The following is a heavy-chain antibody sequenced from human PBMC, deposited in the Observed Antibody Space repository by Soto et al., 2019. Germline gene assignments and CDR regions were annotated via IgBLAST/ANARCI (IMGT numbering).Heavy chain of an antibody. D-gene: IGHD6-25*01. CDR1: GGTFSSYA. V-gene: IGHV1-69*12. CDR2: IIPLFGRA. CDR3: AQTLGLAAAGPGRFDL. J-gene: IGHJ2*01. Sequence: QVQLVQSGAEVKKPGSSVKVSCKASGGTFSSYAISWVRQAPGQGLEWMGGIIPLFGRANYAQKFQGRVTITAAASTSTAYMELSSLRSEDTAVYYRAQTLGLAAAGPGRFDLWGRGTLVTVSS.